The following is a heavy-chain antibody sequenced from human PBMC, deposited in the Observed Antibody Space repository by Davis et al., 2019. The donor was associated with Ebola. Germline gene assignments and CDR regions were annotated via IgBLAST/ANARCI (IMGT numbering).Heavy chain of an antibody. CDR1: GFTFDDYA. CDR3: ARSALRYFDWFVYGMDV. Sequence: GGSLRLSCAASGFTFDDYAMHWVRQAPGKGLEWVSGISWNSGSIGYADSVKGRFTISRDNAKNSLYLQMNSLRAEDTAVYYCARSALRYFDWFVYGMDVWGQGTTVTVSS. J-gene: IGHJ6*02. V-gene: IGHV3-9*01. CDR2: ISWNSGSI. D-gene: IGHD3-9*01.